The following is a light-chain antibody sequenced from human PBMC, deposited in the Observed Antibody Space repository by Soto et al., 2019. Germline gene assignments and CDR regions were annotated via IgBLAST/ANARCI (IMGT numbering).Light chain of an antibody. CDR3: QQYYHWGLS. V-gene: IGKV3D-15*01. Sequence: VMTQSPATLSVSPGEGVTLCCRASQNVANNIAWYQVKPAQPPRLLIYASSTRATGIPATFSGSGSETQFSLTISSLQSEDSAVYYCQQYYHWGLSFGGGTKVEI. J-gene: IGKJ4*01. CDR2: ASS. CDR1: QNVANN.